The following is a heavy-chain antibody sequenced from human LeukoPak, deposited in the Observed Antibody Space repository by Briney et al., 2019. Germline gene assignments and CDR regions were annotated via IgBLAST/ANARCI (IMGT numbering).Heavy chain of an antibody. Sequence: GGSLRLSCAASSFTFSNAWMNWVRQAPGKGLEWVGRIKSKTDGGTTDYAAPVKGRFTISRDDSKNTLYLQMNSLKTEDTAVYYCTTEFEYSSSSGLDYWGQGTLVTVSS. CDR3: TTEFEYSSSSGLDY. CDR1: SFTFSNAW. J-gene: IGHJ4*02. V-gene: IGHV3-15*07. CDR2: IKSKTDGGTT. D-gene: IGHD6-6*01.